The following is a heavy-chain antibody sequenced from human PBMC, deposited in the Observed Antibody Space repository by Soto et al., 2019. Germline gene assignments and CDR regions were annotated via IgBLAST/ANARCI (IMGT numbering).Heavy chain of an antibody. V-gene: IGHV6-1*01. CDR3: ARDLRYSSGRDYYYGMDV. CDR1: GDSVSSNSAA. D-gene: IGHD6-19*01. J-gene: IGHJ6*02. Sequence: SQTLSLTCAISGDSVSSNSAAWNWIRQSPSRGLEWLGRTYYRSKWYNDYAVSVKSRITINPDTSKNQFSLQLNSVTPEDTAVYYCARDLRYSSGRDYYYGMDVWGQGTTVTVS. CDR2: TYYRSKWYN.